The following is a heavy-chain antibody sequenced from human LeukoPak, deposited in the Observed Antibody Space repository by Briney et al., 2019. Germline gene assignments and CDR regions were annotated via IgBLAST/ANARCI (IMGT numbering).Heavy chain of an antibody. CDR2: ISYDGSNK. Sequence: GGSLRLSCAASGFTFSSYGMHWVRQAPGKGLEWVAVISYDGSNKYYADSVKGRFTISRDNSKNTLYLQMNSLRAEDTAVYYCAKEEIVVDALDIWGQGTMVTVSS. CDR3: AKEEIVVDALDI. V-gene: IGHV3-30*18. CDR1: GFTFSSYG. D-gene: IGHD3-22*01. J-gene: IGHJ3*02.